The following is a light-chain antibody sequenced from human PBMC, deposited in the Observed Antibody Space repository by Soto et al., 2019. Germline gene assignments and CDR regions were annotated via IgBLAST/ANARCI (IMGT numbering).Light chain of an antibody. J-gene: IGLJ2*01. CDR2: DNN. CDR3: GTWDSSLSAVV. Sequence: QSVLTQPPSVSAAPGQMVTISCSGSSSNIGNNYVSWYQQLPGTAPKLLNYDNNKRPSGIPDRFSASKSGTSATLGITGLQTGDEAHYYCGTWDSSLSAVVFGGGTKLTVL. V-gene: IGLV1-51*01. CDR1: SSNIGNNY.